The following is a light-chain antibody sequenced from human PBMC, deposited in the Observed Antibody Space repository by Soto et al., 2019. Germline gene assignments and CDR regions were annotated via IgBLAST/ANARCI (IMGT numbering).Light chain of an antibody. J-gene: IGLJ1*01. CDR3: SSYTSSSTRV. V-gene: IGLV2-14*01. Sequence: QSALTQPASVSGSPGQSITISCNGTSSDVGGYNYVSWYQQHPGKAPQLMIYEVSNRPSGVSNRFSGSKSGNTSSLTISGLQAEDEADYYCSSYTSSSTRVFGTGTKLTVL. CDR1: SSDVGGYNY. CDR2: EVS.